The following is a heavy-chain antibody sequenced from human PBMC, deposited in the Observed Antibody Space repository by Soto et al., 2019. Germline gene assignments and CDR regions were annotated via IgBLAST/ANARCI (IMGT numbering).Heavy chain of an antibody. CDR2: IWYVGSNK. J-gene: IGHJ3*02. D-gene: IGHD3-10*01. CDR1: GFTFSSYG. CDR3: ARDYYAFDI. Sequence: QVQLVESGGGVVQPGRSLRLSCAASGFTFSSYGMHWVRQAPGKGLEWVAVIWYVGSNKYYADSVKGRFTISRDNSKNTLYLRMNSLRAEDTAVYYCARDYYAFDIWGQGTMVTVSS. V-gene: IGHV3-33*01.